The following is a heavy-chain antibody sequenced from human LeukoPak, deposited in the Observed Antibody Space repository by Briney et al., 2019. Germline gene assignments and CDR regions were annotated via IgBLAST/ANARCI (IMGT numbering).Heavy chain of an antibody. CDR3: ASSLYYDGSGYHDY. J-gene: IGHJ4*02. CDR1: GFGFSGYG. CDR2: ISSSSTYT. D-gene: IGHD3-22*01. Sequence: PGGSLRLSCAASGFGFSGYGMNWVRQAPGKGLEWVSSISSSSTYTFYADSVKGRFTISRDNAKNSLYLQMNSLRAEDTAVYYCASSLYYDGSGYHDYWGQGTLVTVSS. V-gene: IGHV3-21*01.